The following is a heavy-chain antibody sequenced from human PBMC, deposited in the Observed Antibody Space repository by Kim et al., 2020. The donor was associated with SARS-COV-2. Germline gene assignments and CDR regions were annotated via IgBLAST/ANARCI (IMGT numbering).Heavy chain of an antibody. CDR1: GFTFSDYY. D-gene: IGHD3-16*02. J-gene: IGHJ6*02. CDR3: ARVGYDYVLGSYRDYYYYYGMDV. Sequence: GGSLRLSCAASGFTFSDYYMSWTRQAPGKGLEWVSYISSSSSYTNYADSVKGRFTISRDNAKNSLYLQMNSLRAEDTAVYYCARVGYDYVLGSYRDYYYYYGMDVWGQGTTVTVSS. V-gene: IGHV3-11*05. CDR2: ISSSSSYT.